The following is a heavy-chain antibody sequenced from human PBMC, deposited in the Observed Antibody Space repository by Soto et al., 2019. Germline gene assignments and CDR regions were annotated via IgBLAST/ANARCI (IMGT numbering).Heavy chain of an antibody. CDR3: ARSGITGTTSWFDP. V-gene: IGHV3-53*01. D-gene: IGHD1-7*01. J-gene: IGHJ5*02. CDR2: IYSGGST. Sequence: GGSLRLSCAASGFTFSSNYMSWVRQAPGKGLEWVSVIYSGGSTYYADSVKGRFTISRDNSKNTLYLQMNSLRAEDTAVYYCARSGITGTTSWFDPWGQGTLVTVSS. CDR1: GFTFSSNY.